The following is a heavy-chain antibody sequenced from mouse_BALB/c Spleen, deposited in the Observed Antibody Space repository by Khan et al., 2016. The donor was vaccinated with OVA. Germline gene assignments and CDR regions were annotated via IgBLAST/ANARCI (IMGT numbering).Heavy chain of an antibody. Sequence: EVELVGSGGGLVQPGGSRKLSCAASGFIFNSYGMHWVRQAPEKGLEWVASFSGDSNTIYYADTVKGRFTISRDNPKNTLFLQMTSLMSEDTAMYYCATSYFYGYYFDYWGPGTTLTVS. CDR2: FSGDSNTI. CDR1: GFIFNSYG. J-gene: IGHJ2*01. CDR3: ATSYFYGYYFDY. D-gene: IGHD1-1*01. V-gene: IGHV5-17*02.